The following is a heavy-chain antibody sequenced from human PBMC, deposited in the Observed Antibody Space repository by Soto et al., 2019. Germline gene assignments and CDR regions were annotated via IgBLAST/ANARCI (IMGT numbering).Heavy chain of an antibody. D-gene: IGHD2-8*01. CDR2: IIPIFGTA. CDR3: ATQIVLMVYASYGMDV. CDR1: GGTLSSYA. V-gene: IGHV1-69*01. Sequence: SVKVSRKGSGGTLSSYAISWVGQGPGQGLEWMGGIIPIFGTANYAQKFQGRVTITADESTSTAYIELSSLRSEDTAVYYCATQIVLMVYASYGMDVWGQGTTVTVSS. J-gene: IGHJ6*02.